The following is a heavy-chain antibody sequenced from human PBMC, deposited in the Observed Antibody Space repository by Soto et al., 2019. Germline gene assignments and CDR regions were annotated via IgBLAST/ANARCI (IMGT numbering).Heavy chain of an antibody. CDR1: GYTFTSYA. D-gene: IGHD3-22*01. CDR3: ARGSGYYWIDDY. J-gene: IGHJ4*02. Sequence: QVQLVQSGAEEKKPGASVKVSCKASGYTFTSYAMHWVRQAPGQRLEWMGWINAGNGNTKYSQKFQGRVTITRDTSASTAYLERSSLRSDDTAVYYCARGSGYYWIDDYWGQGTLVTVSS. V-gene: IGHV1-3*05. CDR2: INAGNGNT.